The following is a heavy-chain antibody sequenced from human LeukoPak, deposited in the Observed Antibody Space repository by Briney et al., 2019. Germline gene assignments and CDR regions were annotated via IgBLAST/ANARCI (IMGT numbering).Heavy chain of an antibody. D-gene: IGHD2-15*01. Sequence: GGSLRLSCAASGLTFSSHWMNWVRQAPGKGLEWVSVLYSDGRTYYADSVKGRFTISRDTSKNTLYLQVNSLRAEDTAVYYCARGGGYYPIDYWGRGTLVTVSS. CDR3: ARGGGYYPIDY. CDR1: GLTFSSHW. V-gene: IGHV3-53*01. CDR2: LYSDGRT. J-gene: IGHJ4*02.